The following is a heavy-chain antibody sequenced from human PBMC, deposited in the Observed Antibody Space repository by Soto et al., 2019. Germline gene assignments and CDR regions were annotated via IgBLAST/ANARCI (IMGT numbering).Heavy chain of an antibody. CDR2: ISGSGGST. CDR3: VSTAANYYYYYYMDV. D-gene: IGHD6-25*01. Sequence: EVQLLESGGGLVQPGGSLRLSCAASGFTFSSDAMSWVRQAPGKGLEWVSAISGSGGSTYYADSVKGRFTISRDNSKNTLYLQMNSLRAEDTAVYYCVSTAANYYYYYYMDVWGKGTTVTVSS. V-gene: IGHV3-23*01. J-gene: IGHJ6*03. CDR1: GFTFSSDA.